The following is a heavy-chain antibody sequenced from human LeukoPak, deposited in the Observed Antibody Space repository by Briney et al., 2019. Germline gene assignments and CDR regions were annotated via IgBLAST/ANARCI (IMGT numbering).Heavy chain of an antibody. CDR2: TSGSGGIT. Sequence: GGSLRLSCVASGFTFSNYAMSWVRQAPGKGLEWVSSTSGSGGITYYADSVKGRFTISRDNSKNTLYLQMNILRAEDTAMYYCALRVGYCSGGSCQHWGQGTLVTVSS. CDR1: GFTFSNYA. CDR3: ALRVGYCSGGSCQH. J-gene: IGHJ4*02. D-gene: IGHD2-15*01. V-gene: IGHV3-23*01.